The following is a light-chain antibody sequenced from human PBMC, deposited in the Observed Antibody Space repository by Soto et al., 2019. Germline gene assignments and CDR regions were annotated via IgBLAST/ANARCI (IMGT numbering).Light chain of an antibody. J-gene: IGKJ1*01. CDR2: RSS. CDR3: QQYYIYAT. V-gene: IGKV1-5*03. Sequence: DIQMTQSPSTLSASVGDRVTITCRASQTISNYLTWYQQRPGKAPKLLIYRSSILQNGVPSRFSGSGSGTEFTLIISSLQPDDFATYYCQQYYIYATFGQGTRVEI. CDR1: QTISNY.